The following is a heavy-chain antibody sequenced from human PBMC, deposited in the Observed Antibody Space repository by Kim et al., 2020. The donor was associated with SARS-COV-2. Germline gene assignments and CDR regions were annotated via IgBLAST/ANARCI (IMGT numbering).Heavy chain of an antibody. J-gene: IGHJ4*02. CDR3: AKDMSYEYVWGSYRSDY. Sequence: VEGRFTSSRDNAKNSLYLQMNSLRAEDTAVYYCAKDMSYEYVWGSYRSDYWGQGTLVTVSS. D-gene: IGHD3-16*02. V-gene: IGHV3-9*01.